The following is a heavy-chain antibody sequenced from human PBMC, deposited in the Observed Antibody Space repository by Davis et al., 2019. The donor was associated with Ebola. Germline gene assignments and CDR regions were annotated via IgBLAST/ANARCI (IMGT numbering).Heavy chain of an antibody. CDR1: GYTFSSYA. D-gene: IGHD2-2*01. CDR2: VNVVNGNT. CDR3: ARDLLGNEYPRLSDY. J-gene: IGHJ4*02. V-gene: IGHV1-3*01. Sequence: AASVKVSCKASGYTFSSYAMHWVRQAPGQRLEWMGWVNVVNGNTRYSQNFQDRVTITRDTSAGTAYLELSSLRSADTAVYYCARDLLGNEYPRLSDYWGQGTLVTVSS.